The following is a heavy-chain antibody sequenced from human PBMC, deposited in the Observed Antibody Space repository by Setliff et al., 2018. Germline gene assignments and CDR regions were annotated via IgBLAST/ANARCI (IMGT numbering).Heavy chain of an antibody. J-gene: IGHJ3*02. Sequence: LRLSCADSGFTFSNYWMHWVRQAPGKGLVWVSRINKDGSTTAYADSVKGRFTISRDNAKKSLYLQMNSLRADDTAVYYCARDLWELPEEGWSAAFDIWGQGTMVTVSS. CDR1: GFTFSNYW. D-gene: IGHD1-26*01. V-gene: IGHV3-74*03. CDR3: ARDLWELPEEGWSAAFDI. CDR2: INKDGSTT.